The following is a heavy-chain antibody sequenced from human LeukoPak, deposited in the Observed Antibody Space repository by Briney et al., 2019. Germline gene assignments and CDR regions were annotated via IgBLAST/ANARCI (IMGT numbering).Heavy chain of an antibody. CDR1: GGSISSYY. CDR2: IYYSGST. V-gene: IGHV4-59*08. CDR3: ARCVGDNWFDP. J-gene: IGHJ5*02. Sequence: SETLSLTCTVSGGSISSYYWSWIRQPPGKGLEWIGYIYYSGSTNYNPSLKSRVTISVDTSKNQFSLKLSSVTAADTAVYYCARCVGDNWFDPWGQGTLVTVSS. D-gene: IGHD3-16*01.